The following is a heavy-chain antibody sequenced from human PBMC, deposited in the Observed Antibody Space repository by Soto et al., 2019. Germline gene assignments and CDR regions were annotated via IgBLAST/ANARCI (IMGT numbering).Heavy chain of an antibody. CDR2: ISGSGGST. CDR1: GFTFSSYA. J-gene: IGHJ4*02. CDR3: AKDKRVVATMVEIDY. D-gene: IGHD5-12*01. V-gene: IGHV3-23*01. Sequence: PGGSLRLSXVASGFTFSSYAMSWVRQAPGKGLEWVSAISGSGGSTYYADSVKGRFTISRDNSKNTLYLQMNSLRAEDTAVYYCAKDKRVVATMVEIDYWGQGTLVTVSS.